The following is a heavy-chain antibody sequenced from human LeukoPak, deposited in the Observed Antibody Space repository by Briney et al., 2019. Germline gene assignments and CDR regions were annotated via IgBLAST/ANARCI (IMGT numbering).Heavy chain of an antibody. CDR3: AKFPKSENCFDY. CDR2: INSDGSST. V-gene: IGHV3-74*01. J-gene: IGHJ4*02. Sequence: GGSLRLSCAASGFTFSSYWMHWVRQAPGKGLVWVSRINSDGSSTSYADSVKGRFTISRDNAKNTLYLQMNSLRAEDTAIYYCAKFPKSENCFDYWGQGTLITVSS. CDR1: GFTFSSYW. D-gene: IGHD3-3*01.